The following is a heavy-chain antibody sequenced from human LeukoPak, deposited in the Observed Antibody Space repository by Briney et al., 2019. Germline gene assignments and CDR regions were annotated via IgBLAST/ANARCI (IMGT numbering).Heavy chain of an antibody. J-gene: IGHJ3*02. CDR3: ANRSWGIDAIDI. Sequence: ASVKVSCKASGYTFTSYGISWVRQAPGQGLEWMGWISAYNGNTNYAQKLQGRVTMTTDTSTSTAYMELRSLRSDDAAVYYCANRSWGIDAIDIWGQGTMVTVSS. CDR2: ISAYNGNT. CDR1: GYTFTSYG. D-gene: IGHD6-13*01. V-gene: IGHV1-18*01.